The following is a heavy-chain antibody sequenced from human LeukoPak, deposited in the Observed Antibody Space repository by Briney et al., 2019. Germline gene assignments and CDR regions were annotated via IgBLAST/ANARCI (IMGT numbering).Heavy chain of an antibody. CDR3: ARSLGKGNWFDP. Sequence: SETLSLTCAVSGGSISSSNWWNWVRQPPGKGLEWIGYIYYSGSTNYNPSLKSRVTISVDTSKNQFSLKLSSVTAADTAVYYCARSLGKGNWFDPWGQGTLVTVSS. J-gene: IGHJ5*02. CDR1: GGSISSSNW. V-gene: IGHV4-4*02. CDR2: IYYSGST. D-gene: IGHD7-27*01.